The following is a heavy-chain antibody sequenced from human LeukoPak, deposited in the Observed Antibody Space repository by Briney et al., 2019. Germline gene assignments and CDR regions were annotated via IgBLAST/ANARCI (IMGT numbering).Heavy chain of an antibody. CDR3: ARVLNEMYYDFWSGYGGDWFDP. D-gene: IGHD3-3*01. V-gene: IGHV4-34*01. Sequence: SETLSLTCAVYGGSFSGYYWSLIRQPPGKGLEWIGENNNSGSTNYNPSLKSRVTISVDTSKNQFSLKLSSVTAADTAVYYCARVLNEMYYDFWSGYGGDWFDPWGQGTLVTVSS. CDR1: GGSFSGYY. J-gene: IGHJ5*02. CDR2: NNNSGST.